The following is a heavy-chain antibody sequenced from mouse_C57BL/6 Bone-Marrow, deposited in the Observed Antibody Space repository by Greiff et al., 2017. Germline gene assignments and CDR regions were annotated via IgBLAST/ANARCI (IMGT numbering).Heavy chain of an antibody. J-gene: IGHJ3*01. V-gene: IGHV1-55*01. CDR1: GYTFTSYW. CDR2: IYPGSGST. Sequence: QVQLQQPGAELVKPGASVKMSCKASGYTFTSYWITWVKQRPGQGLEWIGDIYPGSGSTNYNQKFKSKATLTVDTSSSTAYMQLSSLTSDDSAVYYCARWPFAYWGQGTLVTVSA. CDR3: ARWPFAY.